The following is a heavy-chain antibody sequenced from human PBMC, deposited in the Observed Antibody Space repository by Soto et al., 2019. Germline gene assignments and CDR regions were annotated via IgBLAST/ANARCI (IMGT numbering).Heavy chain of an antibody. J-gene: IGHJ6*02. Sequence: PGESLKISCKGSGYSFTSYWISWVRQMPGKGLEWMGRIDPSDSYTNYSPSFQGHVTISADKSISTAYLQWSSLKASDTAMYYCARLPVSGSSSYYYYGMDAWGQGTTVTVSS. CDR3: ARLPVSGSSSYYYYGMDA. CDR2: IDPSDSYT. D-gene: IGHD6-6*01. V-gene: IGHV5-10-1*01. CDR1: GYSFTSYW.